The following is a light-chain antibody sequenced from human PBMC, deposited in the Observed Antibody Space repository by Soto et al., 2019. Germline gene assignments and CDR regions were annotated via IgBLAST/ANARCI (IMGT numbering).Light chain of an antibody. V-gene: IGKV3-11*01. J-gene: IGKJ3*01. CDR2: DAS. CDR1: QSITTY. Sequence: EIVLTQSPATLSFPPGEKATLSRRASQSITTYLAWYQQKPGQAPRLLIYDASNRAPGIPARFSGSGSGTDFTLTISSLEPEDYAVYYCQQRSNWQRFTFGPGTKVDIK. CDR3: QQRSNWQRFT.